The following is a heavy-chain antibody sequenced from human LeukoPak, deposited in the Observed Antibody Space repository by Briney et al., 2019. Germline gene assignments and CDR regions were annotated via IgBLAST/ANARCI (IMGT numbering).Heavy chain of an antibody. D-gene: IGHD1-26*01. CDR3: ARSPRALTDY. V-gene: IGHV1-2*02. Sequence: ASVKVPCKASGYTFTGYYLHWVRQAPGQGLEWMGWINPNSGDTNYAQKFQGRVTFTRDTSISTAYLEVASDDTAVYYCARSPRALTDYWGQGTLVTVSS. CDR1: GYTFTGYY. CDR2: INPNSGDT. J-gene: IGHJ4*02.